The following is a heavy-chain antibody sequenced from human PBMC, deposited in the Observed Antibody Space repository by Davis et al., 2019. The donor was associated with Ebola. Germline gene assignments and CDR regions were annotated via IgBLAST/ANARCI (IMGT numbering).Heavy chain of an antibody. J-gene: IGHJ4*02. CDR1: GFTFGDYA. CDR3: ARATVLDY. V-gene: IGHV3-21*01. D-gene: IGHD4-17*01. CDR2: ITGTGKHI. Sequence: GESLKISCAASGFTFGDYAMSWVCQAPGKGLEWVSAITGTGKHIFYADSVKGRFTISSDNAKNSVYLEMNSLRAEDTAVYYCARATVLDYWGQGTLVTVSP.